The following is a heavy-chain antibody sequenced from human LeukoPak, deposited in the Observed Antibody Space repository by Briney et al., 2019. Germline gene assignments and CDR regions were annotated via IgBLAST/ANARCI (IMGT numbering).Heavy chain of an antibody. D-gene: IGHD3-9*01. CDR3: AGERSAYYGLDV. J-gene: IGHJ6*02. V-gene: IGHV3-30-3*01. Sequence: GGSLRLSCAASGFPFTNYLMHWVRQAPGKGLEWVAIVFYDGGQQYYADSVKGRFTISRDNSKNTVYLQMDSLRGEDTAVYYCAGERSAYYGLDVWGQGTTVTVSS. CDR1: GFPFTNYL. CDR2: VFYDGGQQ.